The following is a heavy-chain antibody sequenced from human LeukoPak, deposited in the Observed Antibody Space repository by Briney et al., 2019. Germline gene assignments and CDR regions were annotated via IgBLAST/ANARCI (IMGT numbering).Heavy chain of an antibody. CDR3: ARPTSKLGSFDY. V-gene: IGHV4-39*01. D-gene: IGHD2/OR15-2a*01. J-gene: IGHJ4*02. CDR1: GGSISSSNYY. Sequence: SETLSLTCTISGGSISSSNYYWGWIRQPPGKGLEWIGTIYYSGRTYYNPSLKSRITISVDTSKNQFSLKMRSVTAADTAVYYCARPTSKLGSFDYWGQGTLVTVSS. CDR2: IYYSGRT.